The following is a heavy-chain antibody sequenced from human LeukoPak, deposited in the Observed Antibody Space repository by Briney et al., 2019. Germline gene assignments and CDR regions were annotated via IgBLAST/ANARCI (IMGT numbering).Heavy chain of an antibody. CDR1: GFIFSDSA. V-gene: IGHV3-73*01. J-gene: IGHJ4*02. CDR3: TRHLGDDDYGDFNDY. CDR2: IRSELSGYVT. Sequence: GGSLRLSCAASGFIFSDSALHWVRQAAGKGLEWVGRIRSELSGYVTAYAAAVKGRFTISRDDSKNTAYLQMNSLETEDTAVYYCTRHLGDDDYGDFNDYWGQGILVTVSS. D-gene: IGHD4-17*01.